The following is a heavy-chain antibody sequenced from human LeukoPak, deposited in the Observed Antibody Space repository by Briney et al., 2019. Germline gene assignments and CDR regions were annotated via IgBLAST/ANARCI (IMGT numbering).Heavy chain of an antibody. V-gene: IGHV4-34*01. CDR1: GGSFSGYY. J-gene: IGHJ5*02. Sequence: PSETLSLTCAVYGGSFSGYYWSWIRQPPGKGLEWIGEINHSGSTNYNPSLKSRVTISVDTSKNQFSLKLSSVTAADTAVYYCARGPGYCSSTSCYKGWSDPWGQGTLVTVSS. D-gene: IGHD2-2*02. CDR3: ARGPGYCSSTSCYKGWSDP. CDR2: INHSGST.